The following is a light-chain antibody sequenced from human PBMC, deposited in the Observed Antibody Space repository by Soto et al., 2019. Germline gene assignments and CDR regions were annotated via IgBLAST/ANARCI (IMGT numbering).Light chain of an antibody. Sequence: MVFTQSPGTLSRYPEERATLSCRASQSVSNNYLAWYQQKPGQAPRLLIYGASTRATGIPARFSGSGSGTEFTLTISSLQSEDFAVYYCQQYNNGPPITFGQGTRLETK. J-gene: IGKJ5*01. CDR3: QQYNNGPPIT. CDR1: QSVSNN. V-gene: IGKV3-15*01. CDR2: GAS.